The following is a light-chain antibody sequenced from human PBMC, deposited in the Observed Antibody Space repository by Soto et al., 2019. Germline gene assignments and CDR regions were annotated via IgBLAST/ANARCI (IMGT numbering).Light chain of an antibody. Sequence: EIVMTQSPATLSVSPGERATLSCRASQSITNNLAWFQQKPGQAPRLLIYDTSIRATGIPARFSGSGSGTEFTLTIRSLQSEDFAVYYCQQYKTWPRTFGQGTKVEI. CDR3: QQYKTWPRT. J-gene: IGKJ1*01. CDR1: QSITNN. V-gene: IGKV3-15*01. CDR2: DTS.